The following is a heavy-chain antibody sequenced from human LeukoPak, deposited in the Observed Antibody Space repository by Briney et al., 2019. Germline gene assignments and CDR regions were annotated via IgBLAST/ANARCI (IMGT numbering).Heavy chain of an antibody. CDR1: GGSISSYY. Sequence: SETLSLTCTVSGGSISSYYWSWIRQPPGKGLEWIGYIYYSGSTNYNPSLKSRVTTSVDTSKNQFSLKLSSVTAADTAVYYCARGPTVVTHSYYYYYMDVWGKGTTVTVSS. J-gene: IGHJ6*03. CDR2: IYYSGST. D-gene: IGHD4-23*01. CDR3: ARGPTVVTHSYYYYYMDV. V-gene: IGHV4-59*01.